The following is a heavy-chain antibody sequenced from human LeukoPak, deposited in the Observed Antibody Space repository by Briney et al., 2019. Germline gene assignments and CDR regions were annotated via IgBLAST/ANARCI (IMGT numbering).Heavy chain of an antibody. CDR3: ARGAGYNYPYYFDY. CDR2: IYGGGNI. J-gene: IGHJ4*02. V-gene: IGHV3-53*01. CDR1: GFTVSSNY. D-gene: IGHD5-24*01. Sequence: GGPLRLSCAASGFTVSSNYMNWVRQAPGKGLEWVSVIYGGGNIYYADSVKGRFTISRDNSKNTLYLQMNSLRAEDTAVYYCARGAGYNYPYYFDYWGQGTLVTVSS.